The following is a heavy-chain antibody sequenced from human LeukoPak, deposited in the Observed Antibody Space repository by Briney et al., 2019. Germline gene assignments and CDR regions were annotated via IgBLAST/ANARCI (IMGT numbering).Heavy chain of an antibody. V-gene: IGHV3-33*01. Sequence: GRSLRLSCAASGFTFSSYGMHWVRRAPGKGLEWVAVTWYDGSNKYYADSVKGRFTISRDNSKNTLYLQMNSLRAEDTAVYYCARGDWFDPWGQGTLVTVSS. J-gene: IGHJ5*02. CDR3: ARGDWFDP. CDR2: TWYDGSNK. CDR1: GFTFSSYG.